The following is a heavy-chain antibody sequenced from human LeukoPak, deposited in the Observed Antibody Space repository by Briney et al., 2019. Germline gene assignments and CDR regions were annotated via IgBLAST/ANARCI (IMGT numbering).Heavy chain of an antibody. V-gene: IGHV1-46*01. Sequence: ASVKVSCKASGYTFTSYYMHWVRQAPGQGLEWMGIINPSGGSTGYAQKFQGRVTMTRDTSTSTVYMELSSLRSEDTAVYYCARIPYYYDSSGNDAFDIWSQGTMVTVSS. CDR1: GYTFTSYY. CDR3: ARIPYYYDSSGNDAFDI. D-gene: IGHD3-22*01. J-gene: IGHJ3*02. CDR2: INPSGGST.